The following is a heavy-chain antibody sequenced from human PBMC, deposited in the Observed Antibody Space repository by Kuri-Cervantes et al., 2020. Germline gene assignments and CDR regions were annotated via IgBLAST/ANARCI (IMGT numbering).Heavy chain of an antibody. CDR3: AREIAAAGIRWFDP. V-gene: IGHV1-3*01. D-gene: IGHD6-13*01. J-gene: IGHJ5*02. CDR1: GYTFTSYA. CDR2: INAGNGNT. Sequence: ASVKVSCKASGYTFTSYAMHWVRQAPGQRLEWMGWINAGNGNTKYSQKLQGRVTMTTDTSTSTAYMELRSLRSGDTAVYYCAREIAAAGIRWFDPWGQGTLVTVSS.